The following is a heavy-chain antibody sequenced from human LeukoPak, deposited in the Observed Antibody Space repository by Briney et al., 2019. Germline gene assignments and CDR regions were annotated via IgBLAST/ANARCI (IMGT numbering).Heavy chain of an antibody. CDR3: ARPADYGGNSFDY. CDR2: IYPGDSGT. J-gene: IGHJ4*02. Sequence: GESLKISCKGFGYSFTSYWIGWVRQMPGKGLEWMGIIYPGDSGTRYSPSFQGQVTISADKSISTAYLQWSSLKASDTAMYYCARPADYGGNSFDYWGQGTLVTVSS. D-gene: IGHD4-23*01. V-gene: IGHV5-51*01. CDR1: GYSFTSYW.